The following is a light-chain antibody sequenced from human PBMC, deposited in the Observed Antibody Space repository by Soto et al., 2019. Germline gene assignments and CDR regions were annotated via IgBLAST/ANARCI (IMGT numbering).Light chain of an antibody. CDR3: QQYHKWHPIT. Sequence: EFLMTQSPGTLSVSLWESATLSCRASQSVDGYLAWYQQKPGQAPRLLIYGASTRATGVTARFRGGGSATEFTLTISSLQSQDSAVYYCQQYHKWHPITFGQGTRLEIK. V-gene: IGKV3-15*01. J-gene: IGKJ5*01. CDR1: QSVDGY. CDR2: GAS.